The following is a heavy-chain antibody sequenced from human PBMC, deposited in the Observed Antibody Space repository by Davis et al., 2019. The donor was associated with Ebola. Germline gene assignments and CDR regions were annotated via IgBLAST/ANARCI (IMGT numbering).Heavy chain of an antibody. J-gene: IGHJ4*02. CDR2: ISYDGSNK. Sequence: GGSLRLSCAASGFTFSSYGMHWVRQAPGKGSEWVAVISYDGSNKYYADSVKGRFTISRDNSKNTLYLQMNSLRAEDTAVYYCARSQYLDYWGQGTLVTVSS. CDR3: ARSQYLDY. V-gene: IGHV3-30*03. D-gene: IGHD4-11*01. CDR1: GFTFSSYG.